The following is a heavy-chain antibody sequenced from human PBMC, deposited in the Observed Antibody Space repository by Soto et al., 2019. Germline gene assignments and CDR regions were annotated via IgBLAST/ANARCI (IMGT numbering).Heavy chain of an antibody. CDR2: ISSSSSYI. V-gene: IGHV3-21*01. Sequence: EVQLVESGGGLVKPGGSLSLSCAASGFPFSSYSINWFRQARGRGLEWVSSISSSSSYIYYPDSVKGRFTISRDNAKNSLYLQMNSLRAEDTAVYYCARSEIVVVVAGKGSDYWGQGTLVTVSS. J-gene: IGHJ4*02. D-gene: IGHD2-15*01. CDR3: ARSEIVVVVAGKGSDY. CDR1: GFPFSSYS.